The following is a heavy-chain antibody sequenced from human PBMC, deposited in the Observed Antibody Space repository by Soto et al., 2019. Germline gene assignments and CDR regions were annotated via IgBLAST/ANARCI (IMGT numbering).Heavy chain of an antibody. CDR3: AKRGTAAIYYYYDMGV. CDR2: ISWNSGSI. Sequence: EVQLVESGGGLVQPGRSLRLSCAASGFTFDAYAMHWVRQAPGKGLEWVSGISWNSGSIGYADSVKGRFTISRDNGKNSLYLQMHSLSAEDTALYYCAKRGTAAIYYYYDMGVWGKGTTVTVSS. D-gene: IGHD2-2*01. J-gene: IGHJ6*03. V-gene: IGHV3-9*01. CDR1: GFTFDAYA.